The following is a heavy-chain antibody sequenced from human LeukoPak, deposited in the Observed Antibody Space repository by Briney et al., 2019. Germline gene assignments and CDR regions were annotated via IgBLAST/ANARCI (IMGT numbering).Heavy chain of an antibody. CDR3: ARPPRTGAYYYMDV. Sequence: ASVKVSCKASGGTFSSYAISWVRQAPGQGLEWMGRINPNSGGTNYAQKFQGRVTMTRDTSISTAYMELSRLRSDDTAVYYCARPPRTGAYYYMDVWGKGTTVTVSS. J-gene: IGHJ6*03. CDR2: INPNSGGT. CDR1: GGTFSSYA. V-gene: IGHV1-2*06. D-gene: IGHD7-27*01.